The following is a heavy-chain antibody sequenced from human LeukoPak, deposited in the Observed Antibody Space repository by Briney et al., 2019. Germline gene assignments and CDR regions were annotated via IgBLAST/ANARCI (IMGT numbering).Heavy chain of an antibody. V-gene: IGHV1-69*13. D-gene: IGHD1-26*01. Sequence: ASVKVSCKASGGTFSSYAISWVRQAPGQGLEWMGGIIPIFGTANYAQKFQGRVTITADESTSTAYMELSSLRSDDTAVYYCARGAENLPFDYWGQGTLVTVSS. CDR2: IIPIFGTA. CDR3: ARGAENLPFDY. J-gene: IGHJ4*02. CDR1: GGTFSSYA.